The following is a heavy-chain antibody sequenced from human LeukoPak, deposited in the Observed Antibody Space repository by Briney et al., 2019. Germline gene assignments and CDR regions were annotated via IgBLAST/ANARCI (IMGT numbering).Heavy chain of an antibody. D-gene: IGHD3-22*01. V-gene: IGHV3-30*14. CDR1: GFTFSSYA. CDR3: ARDYPNYDSSGYYYYGMDV. CDR2: ISYDGSNK. Sequence: GGSLRLSCAASGFTFSSYAMHWVRQAPGKGLEWVAVISYDGSNKYYADSVKGRFTISRDNSKNTLYLQMNSLRAEDTAVYYCARDYPNYDSSGYYYYGMDVWGQGTTVTVSS. J-gene: IGHJ6*02.